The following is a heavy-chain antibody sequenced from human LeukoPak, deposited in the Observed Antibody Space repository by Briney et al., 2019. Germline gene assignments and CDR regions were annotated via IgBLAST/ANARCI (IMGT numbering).Heavy chain of an antibody. V-gene: IGHV3-7*01. Sequence: ETLSLTCTVSGGSISSYYWSWIRQAPGKGLEWVANIKQDGSEKYYVDSVKGRFTISRDNAKNSLYLQMNSLRAEDTAVYYCARLTMVRSLDYWGQGTLVTVSS. J-gene: IGHJ4*02. CDR1: GGSISSYY. CDR2: IKQDGSEK. D-gene: IGHD3-10*01. CDR3: ARLTMVRSLDY.